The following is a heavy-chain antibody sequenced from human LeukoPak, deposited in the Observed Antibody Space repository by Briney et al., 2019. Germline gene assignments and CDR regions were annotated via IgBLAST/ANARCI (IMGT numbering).Heavy chain of an antibody. Sequence: ASVKVSCKASGGTFSIYAISWVRQAPGQGLEWMGGIIPIFGTANYAQKFQGRVTITADESTSTAYMELSSLRSEDTAVYYCARTGSYSGDYFDYWGQGTLVTVSS. CDR1: GGTFSIYA. CDR2: IIPIFGTA. CDR3: ARTGSYSGDYFDY. D-gene: IGHD1-26*01. V-gene: IGHV1-69*01. J-gene: IGHJ4*02.